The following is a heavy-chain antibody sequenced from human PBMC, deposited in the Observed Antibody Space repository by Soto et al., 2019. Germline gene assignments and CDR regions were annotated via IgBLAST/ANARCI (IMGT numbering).Heavy chain of an antibody. Sequence: GASVKVSCKASGGTFSSYTISWVRQAPGQGLEWMGRIIPILGIANYAQKFQGRVTITADKSTSTAYMELSSLRSEDTAVYYCARKRYCSGGSCDGGAFDIWGQGTMVTVSS. V-gene: IGHV1-69*02. CDR3: ARKRYCSGGSCDGGAFDI. D-gene: IGHD2-15*01. CDR1: GGTFSSYT. J-gene: IGHJ3*02. CDR2: IIPILGIA.